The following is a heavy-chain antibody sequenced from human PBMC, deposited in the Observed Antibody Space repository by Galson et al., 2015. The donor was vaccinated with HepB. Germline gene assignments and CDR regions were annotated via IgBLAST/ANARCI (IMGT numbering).Heavy chain of an antibody. Sequence: SLRLSCAASGFTFSNYGMHWVRQAPGKGLEWVAVIWYDGSNKYYADSVKGRFTISRDNSRNTLNLQMNSLRAEDTAMYYCARYSSGCLDSWGQGTLVTVSS. V-gene: IGHV3-33*01. CDR2: IWYDGSNK. J-gene: IGHJ5*01. CDR1: GFTFSNYG. CDR3: ARYSSGCLDS. D-gene: IGHD6-19*01.